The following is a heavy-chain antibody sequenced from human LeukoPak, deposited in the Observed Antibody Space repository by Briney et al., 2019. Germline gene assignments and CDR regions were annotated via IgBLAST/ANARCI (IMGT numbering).Heavy chain of an antibody. D-gene: IGHD3/OR15-3a*01. V-gene: IGHV3-15*01. Sequence: GGSLRLSCAASGFTFSDHYMDWVRQAPGKGLEWVGRILRKTDGGTTDYAAPVKGRFSISRDDSKNTLYLQMNSLKTEDTAVYYCTTDSYDLWGHGTLVLVSS. CDR2: ILRKTDGGTT. CDR3: TTDSYDL. CDR1: GFTFSDHY. J-gene: IGHJ4*01.